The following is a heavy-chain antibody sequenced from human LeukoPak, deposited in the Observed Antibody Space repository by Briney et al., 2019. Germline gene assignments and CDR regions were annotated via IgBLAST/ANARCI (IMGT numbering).Heavy chain of an antibody. Sequence: PSETLSLTCTVSGYSISSGYYWGWIRQPPGKGLEWIGSIYHSGSTYYNPSLKSRVTISVDTSKNQFSLKLSSVTAADTAVYYCASLYYDSSGYYYDFDYWGQGTLVTVSS. CDR3: ASLYYDSSGYYYDFDY. D-gene: IGHD3-22*01. V-gene: IGHV4-38-2*02. CDR2: IYHSGST. J-gene: IGHJ4*02. CDR1: GYSISSGYY.